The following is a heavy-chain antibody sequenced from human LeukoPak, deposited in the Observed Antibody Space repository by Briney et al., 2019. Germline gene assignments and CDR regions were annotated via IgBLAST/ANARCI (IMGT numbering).Heavy chain of an antibody. CDR2: IYYSGST. CDR1: GGSISSYH. CDR3: ARVAVRGVIRYYFDY. J-gene: IGHJ4*02. Sequence: SETLSLTCTVPGGSISSYHWSWIRQPPGKGLECIGYIYYSGSTNYNPSLKSRVTISVDTSKNQFSLKLSSVTAADTAVYYCARVAVRGVIRYYFDYWGQGTLVTVSS. V-gene: IGHV4-59*01. D-gene: IGHD3-10*01.